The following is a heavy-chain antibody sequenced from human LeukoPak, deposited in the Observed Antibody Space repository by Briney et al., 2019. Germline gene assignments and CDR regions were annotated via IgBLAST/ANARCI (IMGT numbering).Heavy chain of an antibody. CDR3: ARHAGYSSGWYQRLDY. J-gene: IGHJ4*02. Sequence: GASVKVSCKASGYTFNNHYMYWVRQAPGQGLEWMGVINPSGGSTSYAQKFQGRVTMTRDTSTRTVYMEVNSLRSEDTAVYYCARHAGYSSGWYQRLDYWGQGTLVTVSS. D-gene: IGHD6-19*01. V-gene: IGHV1-46*02. CDR2: INPSGGST. CDR1: GYTFNNHY.